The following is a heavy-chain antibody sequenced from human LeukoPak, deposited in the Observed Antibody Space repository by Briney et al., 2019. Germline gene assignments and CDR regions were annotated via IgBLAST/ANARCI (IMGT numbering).Heavy chain of an antibody. CDR3: AKVMEGDSSSWFEHHAFDI. J-gene: IGHJ3*02. D-gene: IGHD6-13*01. Sequence: GRSLRLSCAASGFTFDDYAMHWVRQAPGKGLEWVSGISWHSGSIGYADSVKGRLTISRDNAKNSLYLQMNSLRAEDTALYYCAKVMEGDSSSWFEHHAFDIWGQGTMVTVSS. CDR2: ISWHSGSI. CDR1: GFTFDDYA. V-gene: IGHV3-9*01.